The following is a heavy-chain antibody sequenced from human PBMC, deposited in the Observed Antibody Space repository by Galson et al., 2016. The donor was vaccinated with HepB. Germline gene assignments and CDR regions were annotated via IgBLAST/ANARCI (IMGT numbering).Heavy chain of an antibody. V-gene: IGHV3-33*01. Sequence: SLRLSCAASGFTFSKYGMHWARQAPGKGLEWVAGIWYDGSSKNYADSVKGRFTISRDNSDETLFLQMHSLKTEDTATYYCSTWGFTLGIDHWGRGIQVTVSS. CDR1: GFTFSKYG. D-gene: IGHD3-16*01. CDR3: STWGFTLGIDH. J-gene: IGHJ4*02. CDR2: IWYDGSSK.